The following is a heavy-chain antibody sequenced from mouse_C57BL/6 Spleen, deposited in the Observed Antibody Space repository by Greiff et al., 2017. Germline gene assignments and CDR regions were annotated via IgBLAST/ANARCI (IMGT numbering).Heavy chain of an antibody. CDR2: IWSGGST. D-gene: IGHD2-1*01. V-gene: IGHV2-2*01. J-gene: IGHJ3*01. Sequence: VKLMESGPGLVQPSQSLSITCTVSGFSLTSYGVHWVRQSPGKGLEWLGVIWSGGSTDYNAAFISRLSISKDNSKSQVFFKMNSLQADDTAIYYCARNWGNGNYVRFAYWGQGTLVTVSA. CDR3: ARNWGNGNYVRFAY. CDR1: GFSLTSYG.